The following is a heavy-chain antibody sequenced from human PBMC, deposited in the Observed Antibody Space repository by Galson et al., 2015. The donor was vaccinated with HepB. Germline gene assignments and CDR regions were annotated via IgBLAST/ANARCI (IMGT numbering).Heavy chain of an antibody. D-gene: IGHD3-16*02. Sequence: SVKVSCKASGYTFTSYGISWVRQAPGQGLEWMGWISAYNGNTNYAQKLQGRVTMTTDTSTSTAYMELRSLRSDDTAVYYCARGYYDYVWGSYRKGQFDYWGQGTLVTVSS. CDR3: ARGYYDYVWGSYRKGQFDY. J-gene: IGHJ4*02. V-gene: IGHV1-18*04. CDR2: ISAYNGNT. CDR1: GYTFTSYG.